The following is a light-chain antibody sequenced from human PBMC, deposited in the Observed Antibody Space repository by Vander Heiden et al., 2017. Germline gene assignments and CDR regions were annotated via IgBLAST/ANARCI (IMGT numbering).Light chain of an antibody. CDR3: LSYAGSRNVVV. V-gene: IGLV2-23*02. J-gene: IGLJ2*01. CDR1: SSDVGSYNL. CDR2: EVR. Sequence: QSALTQPAFVSGSPGQSITISCTGTSSDVGSYNLVSWYQQPPGKAPKLIIYEVRNRPSGVSDRFSGSKSGNTASLTIAGLQAEDEAAYFCLSYAGSRNVVVFGGGTKLTVL.